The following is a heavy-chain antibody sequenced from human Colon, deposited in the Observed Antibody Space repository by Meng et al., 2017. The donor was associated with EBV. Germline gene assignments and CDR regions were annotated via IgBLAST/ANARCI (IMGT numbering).Heavy chain of an antibody. Sequence: REPRSGCLNLLQTLSLTRIVSGGSNKSGDYYWSWIRQPPGKGLEWIGYINYTGSTYYNPSLKSRVTISMDTSKNQFSLRLSSVTAADTAVYYCARNYYFDYWGQGTLVTVSS. CDR2: INYTGST. CDR3: ARNYYFDY. V-gene: IGHV4-30-4*01. CDR1: GGSNKSGDYY. J-gene: IGHJ4*02.